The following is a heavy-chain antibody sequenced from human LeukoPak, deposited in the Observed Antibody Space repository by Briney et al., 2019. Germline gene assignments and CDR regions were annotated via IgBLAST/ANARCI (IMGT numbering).Heavy chain of an antibody. Sequence: GGSLRLSCAASGFTFSSYAMSWVRQAPGKGLEWVSVISGSGGSTHYADSVKGRFTISRDNSKNTLYLQMDSLRAEDTAVYYCAKSLTYYDFWSGSPFDYWGQGTLVTVSS. CDR1: GFTFSSYA. CDR2: ISGSGGST. CDR3: AKSLTYYDFWSGSPFDY. V-gene: IGHV3-23*01. J-gene: IGHJ4*02. D-gene: IGHD3-3*01.